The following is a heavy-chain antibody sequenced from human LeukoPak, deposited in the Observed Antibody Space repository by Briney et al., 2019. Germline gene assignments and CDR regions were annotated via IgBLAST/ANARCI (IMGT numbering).Heavy chain of an antibody. CDR2: IYYSGST. CDR3: ARGRTGIAVAGTGIYYYYGMDV. D-gene: IGHD6-19*01. Sequence: SETLSLTCTVSGGSVSSGSYYWSWIRQPPGKGLEWIGYIYYSGSTNYNPSLKSRVTISVDTAKNQFSLKLSSVTAADTAVYYCARGRTGIAVAGTGIYYYYGMDVWGQGTTVTVSS. J-gene: IGHJ6*02. V-gene: IGHV4-61*01. CDR1: GGSVSSGSYY.